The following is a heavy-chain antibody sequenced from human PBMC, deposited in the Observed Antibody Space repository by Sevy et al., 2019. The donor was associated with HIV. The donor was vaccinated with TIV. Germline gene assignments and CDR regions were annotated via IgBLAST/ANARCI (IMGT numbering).Heavy chain of an antibody. CDR2: IYYSGRS. V-gene: IGHV4-59*01. D-gene: IGHD4-4*01. CDR3: ARAYSNYYYAMDV. J-gene: IGHJ6*02. Sequence: SETLFLTCTVSGTSISGYYWSWIRQPPGKGLEWIGYIYYSGRSDYNPSLKSRVTISEDTSKNQFSLKLSSVTAADTAVYYCARAYSNYYYAMDVWGQGTTVTVSS. CDR1: GTSISGYY.